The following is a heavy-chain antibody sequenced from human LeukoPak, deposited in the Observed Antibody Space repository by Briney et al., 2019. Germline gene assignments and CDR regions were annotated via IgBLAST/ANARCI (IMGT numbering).Heavy chain of an antibody. CDR3: ARRKWFDY. CDR1: GGSFSGYY. V-gene: IGHV4-34*01. CDR2: INHSGST. D-gene: IGHD1-26*01. J-gene: IGHJ4*02. Sequence: SETLSLTCAVYGGSFSGYYWSWIRQPPGEGLEWIGEINHSGSTNYNPSLKSRVTISVDTSKNQFSLKLSSVTAADTAVYYCARRKWFDYWGQGTLVTVSS.